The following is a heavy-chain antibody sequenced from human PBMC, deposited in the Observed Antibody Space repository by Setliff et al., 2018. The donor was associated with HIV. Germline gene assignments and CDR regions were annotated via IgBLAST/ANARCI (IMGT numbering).Heavy chain of an antibody. D-gene: IGHD3-3*01. Sequence: GASVKVSCKSSGGTFSSYVINWVRQAPGQGLEWMGAIIRVFETANYAQKFQGRVTITADESTSTAYMELSSLRSEDTAVYYCARVFSSYGMDVWGQGTTVTVSS. J-gene: IGHJ6*02. V-gene: IGHV1-69*13. CDR1: GGTFSSYV. CDR2: IIRVFETA. CDR3: ARVFSSYGMDV.